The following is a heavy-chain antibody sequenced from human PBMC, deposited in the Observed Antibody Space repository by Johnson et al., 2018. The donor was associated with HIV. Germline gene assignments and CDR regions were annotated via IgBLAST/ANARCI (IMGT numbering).Heavy chain of an antibody. CDR2: TYSGGST. CDR3: AKVHIPARWSAAFDI. J-gene: IGHJ3*02. V-gene: IGHV3-66*02. D-gene: IGHD6-6*01. Sequence: VQVVESGGGLVQPGGSLRLSCAASGFTVSTNYMSWVRQAPGKGLEWVSVTYSGGSTYYADHVKGRLTISRDNSKNTLYLQMNSLRTEDTAVYYCAKVHIPARWSAAFDIWGRGTLVTVSS. CDR1: GFTVSTNY.